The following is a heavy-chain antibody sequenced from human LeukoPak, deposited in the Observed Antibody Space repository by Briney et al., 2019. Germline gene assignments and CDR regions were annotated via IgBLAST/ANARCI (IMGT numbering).Heavy chain of an antibody. CDR2: IRSKAYGGTT. D-gene: IGHD3-3*01. J-gene: IGHJ4*02. CDR3: TRDSNILEWIV. Sequence: GGSLRLSCTASGFTFGDYAMSWVRQAPGKGLEWVGFIRSKAYGGTTEYAASVKGRFTISRDDSKSIAYLQMNSLKTEDTAVYYCTRDSNILEWIVWGQGTLVTVSS. V-gene: IGHV3-49*04. CDR1: GFTFGDYA.